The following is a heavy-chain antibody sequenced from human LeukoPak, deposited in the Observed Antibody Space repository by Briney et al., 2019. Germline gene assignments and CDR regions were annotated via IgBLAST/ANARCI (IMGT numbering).Heavy chain of an antibody. V-gene: IGHV1-2*02. CDR3: ARSADCVDLRYSSGSYVCTA. D-gene: IGHD6-19*01. CDR1: AYTFTGYY. J-gene: IGHJ4*02. Sequence: GASVKVSCKASAYTFTGYYMHWGRKAPGQGIEWMGWINPNSGGTNYAQKFQGRVTLTRDTSISTAYMELSMLRSDDTAVDDCARSADCVDLRYSSGSYVCTAWGQGTLVTVSS. CDR2: INPNSGGT.